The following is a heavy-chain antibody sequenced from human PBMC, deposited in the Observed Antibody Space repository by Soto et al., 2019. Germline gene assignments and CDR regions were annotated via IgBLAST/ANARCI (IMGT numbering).Heavy chain of an antibody. V-gene: IGHV3-48*03. J-gene: IGHJ6*02. CDR1: GFTFSSYE. CDR3: AREQNTSSSTYYYYGMDV. D-gene: IGHD6-6*01. CDR2: ISSSGSTI. Sequence: EVQLVESGGGLVQPGGSLRLSCAASGFTFSSYEMNWVRQAPGKGLEWVSYISSSGSTIYYADSVKGRFTISRDNAKNSLYLQMNSLRAEDTAVYYCAREQNTSSSTYYYYGMDVWGQGTTVTVSS.